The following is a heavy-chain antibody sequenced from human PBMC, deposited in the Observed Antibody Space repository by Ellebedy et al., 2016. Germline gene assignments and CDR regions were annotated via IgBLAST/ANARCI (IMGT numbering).Heavy chain of an antibody. Sequence: ASVKVSCXASGYTFTSYDINWVRQATGQGLEWMGWMNPNSGNTGYAQKFQDRVTMTRNTSISTAYMELSSLRSEDTAVYYCARGPRDSSALDYWGQGTLVTVSS. CDR3: ARGPRDSSALDY. V-gene: IGHV1-8*01. CDR2: MNPNSGNT. D-gene: IGHD6-19*01. CDR1: GYTFTSYD. J-gene: IGHJ4*02.